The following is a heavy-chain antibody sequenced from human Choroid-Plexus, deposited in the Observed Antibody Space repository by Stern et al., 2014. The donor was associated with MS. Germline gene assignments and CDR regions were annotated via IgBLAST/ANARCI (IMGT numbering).Heavy chain of an antibody. CDR2: VSYDGSNK. Sequence: VQLVESGGGVVQPGRPLRLSCVASGFTFGSCAMHWVSQAPGKGLAWVAGVSYDGSNKYYADSVKGRFTISRDNSQNTLYMQMSSLRPEDTAVYYCAKDRQYLTYFFDHWGQGSLVTVSS. J-gene: IGHJ5*02. CDR3: AKDRQYLTYFFDH. D-gene: IGHD2/OR15-2a*01. V-gene: IGHV3-30*18. CDR1: GFTFGSCA.